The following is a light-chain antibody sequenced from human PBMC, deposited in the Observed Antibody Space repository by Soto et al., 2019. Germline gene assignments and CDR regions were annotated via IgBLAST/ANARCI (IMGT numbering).Light chain of an antibody. CDR1: QRISTY. Sequence: EIHMTHSPCLQSKSVRYRDIITCRASQRISTYLNWYQQKPGKAPQPLIYAASSLQSGVPSRFSGSGSGTDFILTISNLQPEDFATYYCQQSHNTWSFGQGTKVDIK. CDR2: AAS. J-gene: IGKJ1*01. V-gene: IGKV1-39*01. CDR3: QQSHNTWS.